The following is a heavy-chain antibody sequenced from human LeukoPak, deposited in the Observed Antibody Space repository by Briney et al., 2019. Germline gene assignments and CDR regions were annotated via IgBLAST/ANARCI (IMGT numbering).Heavy chain of an antibody. CDR2: ISGSGGST. CDR3: AKYGSGDHYYYYYIDV. D-gene: IGHD3-10*01. J-gene: IGHJ6*03. Sequence: GGSLRLSCAASGFTFSSYAMSWVRQAPGKGLEWVSAISGSGGSTYYADSVKGRFTISRDNSKNTLYLQMNSLRAEDTAVYYCAKYGSGDHYYYYYIDVWGKGTTVTVSS. V-gene: IGHV3-23*01. CDR1: GFTFSSYA.